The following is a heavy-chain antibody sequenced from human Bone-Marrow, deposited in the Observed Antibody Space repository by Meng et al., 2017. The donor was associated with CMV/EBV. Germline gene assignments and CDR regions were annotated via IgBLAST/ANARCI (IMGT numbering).Heavy chain of an antibody. CDR3: ARGLIVVTREYYYYGMDV. CDR2: INHSGST. D-gene: IGHD2-21*02. V-gene: IGHV4-34*01. Sequence: ESLKISCAVYGGSFSGYYWSWIRQPPGKGLEWIGEINHSGSTNYNPSLKSRVTISVDTSKNQFSLKLSSVTAADTAVYYCARGLIVVTREYYYYGMDVWGQGTTVTVSS. J-gene: IGHJ6*02. CDR1: GGSFSGYY.